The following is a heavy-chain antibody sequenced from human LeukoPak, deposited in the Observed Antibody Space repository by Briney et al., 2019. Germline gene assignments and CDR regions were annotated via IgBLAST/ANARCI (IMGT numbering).Heavy chain of an antibody. CDR1: GFTFGDYY. Sequence: PGGSLRLSCAASGFTFGDYYMSWIRQAPGKGLEWVSYISSSGSTIYYADSVKGRFTISRDNAKNSLYLQMNSLRAEDTAVYYCARDWGLCSSTSCYPPYFDYWGQGTLVTVSS. V-gene: IGHV3-11*04. D-gene: IGHD2-2*01. CDR3: ARDWGLCSSTSCYPPYFDY. CDR2: ISSSGSTI. J-gene: IGHJ4*02.